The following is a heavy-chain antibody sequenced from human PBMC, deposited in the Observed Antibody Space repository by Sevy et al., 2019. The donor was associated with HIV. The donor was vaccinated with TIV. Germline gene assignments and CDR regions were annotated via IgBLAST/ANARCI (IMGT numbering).Heavy chain of an antibody. CDR1: GGTFSSYA. J-gene: IGHJ4*02. CDR2: IIPIFGTA. CDR3: XXXXXXXXXXXXNYFDY. Sequence: ASVKVSCKASGGTFSSYAISWVRQAPGQGLEWMGGIIPIFGTANYAQKFQGRVTITADKSTSTAYMELSSLRSEDTAXXXXXXXXXXXXXXXXNYFDYWGQGTLVTVSS. V-gene: IGHV1-69*06.